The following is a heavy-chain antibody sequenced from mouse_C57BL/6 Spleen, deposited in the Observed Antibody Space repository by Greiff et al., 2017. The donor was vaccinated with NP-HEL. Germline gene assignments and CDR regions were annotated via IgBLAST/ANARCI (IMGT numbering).Heavy chain of an antibody. CDR2: IYPRDGST. CDR3: ARADNWGPWYFGV. CDR1: GYTFTSYD. Sequence: VKLQESGPELVKPGASVTLSCKASGYTFTSYDINWVKQRPGQGLEWIGWIYPRDGSTKYNEKFKGKATLTVDTSSSTAYMELHSLTSEDSAVYYGARADNWGPWYFGVWGTGATVTVAT. J-gene: IGHJ1*03. V-gene: IGHV1-85*01. D-gene: IGHD4-1*01.